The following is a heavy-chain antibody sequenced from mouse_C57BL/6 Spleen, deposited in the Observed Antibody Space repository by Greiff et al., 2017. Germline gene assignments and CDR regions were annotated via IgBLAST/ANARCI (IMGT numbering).Heavy chain of an antibody. CDR3: ARGGDYDPYWYFDV. CDR1: GYTFTSYW. D-gene: IGHD2-4*01. J-gene: IGHJ1*03. Sequence: QVHVKQPGAELVKPGASVKLSCKASGYTFTSYWMHWVKQRPGQGLEWIGMIHPNSGSTNYNEKFKSKATLTVDKSSSTAYMQLSSLTSEDSAVYYCARGGDYDPYWYFDVWGTGTTVTVSS. V-gene: IGHV1-64*01. CDR2: IHPNSGST.